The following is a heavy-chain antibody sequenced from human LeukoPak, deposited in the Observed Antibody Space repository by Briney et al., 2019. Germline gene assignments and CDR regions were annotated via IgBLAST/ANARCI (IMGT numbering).Heavy chain of an antibody. CDR1: GGTFTSYA. J-gene: IGHJ4*02. Sequence: VASVKVSCKASGGTFTSYAISWVRQAPGQGLEWMGRIIPIFGTANYAQKFQGRVTITTDESTSTAYMELSSLRSEDTAVYYCAREVLDYYDSSGYYYDYWGQGTLVTVSS. CDR3: AREVLDYYDSSGYYYDY. D-gene: IGHD3-22*01. V-gene: IGHV1-69*05. CDR2: IIPIFGTA.